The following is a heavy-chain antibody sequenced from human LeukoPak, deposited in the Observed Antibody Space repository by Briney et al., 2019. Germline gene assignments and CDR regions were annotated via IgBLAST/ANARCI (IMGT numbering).Heavy chain of an antibody. V-gene: IGHV4-30-4*01. CDR2: IYYSGST. D-gene: IGHD3-22*01. J-gene: IGHJ4*02. CDR3: ARDHGGDSSGYFDY. Sequence: PSETLSLTCTVSGGSISSGDYYWSWIRQPPGKGLEWIGYIYYSGSTYYNPSLKSRVTISVDTSKNQFSLKLSSVTAADTAVYYCARDHGGDSSGYFDYWGQGTLVTVSS. CDR1: GGSISSGDYY.